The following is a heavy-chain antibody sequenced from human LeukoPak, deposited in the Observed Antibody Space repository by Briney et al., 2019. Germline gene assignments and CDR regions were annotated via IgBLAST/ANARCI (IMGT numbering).Heavy chain of an antibody. D-gene: IGHD3-22*01. CDR1: GYTFTSSY. CDR2: INPSGYST. Sequence: ASVKVSCKTSGYTFTSSYIHWVRQAPGQGLEWMGMINPSGYSTNYAQRFRDRVTMTRDTSTSTAYMELSSLRSEDTAVYYCAGAEGDSSGYPTFDYWGQGTLVTVSS. V-gene: IGHV1-46*01. CDR3: AGAEGDSSGYPTFDY. J-gene: IGHJ4*02.